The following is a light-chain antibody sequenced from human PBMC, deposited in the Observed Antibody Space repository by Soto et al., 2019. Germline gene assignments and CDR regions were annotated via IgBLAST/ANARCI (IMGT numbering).Light chain of an antibody. CDR1: SSNNGSNT. V-gene: IGLV1-44*01. CDR3: AAWDDSLNGRYV. Sequence: QSALTQPPSASGTPGQRVTISCSGSSSNNGSNTVNWYQQLPGTAPKILIYNNNQRPSGVPDRFSGSKSGTSASLAISGLQSEDEADYYCAAWDDSLNGRYVFGTGTKVTVL. J-gene: IGLJ1*01. CDR2: NNN.